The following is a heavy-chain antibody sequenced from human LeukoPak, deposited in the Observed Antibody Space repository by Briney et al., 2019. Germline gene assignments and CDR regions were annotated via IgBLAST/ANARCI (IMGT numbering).Heavy chain of an antibody. CDR2: IYSGGST. D-gene: IGHD5-24*01. CDR3: ARDRVDSDAFDI. J-gene: IGHJ3*02. CDR1: GFTFDDYT. Sequence: GGSLRLSCAASGFTFDDYTMHWVRQAPGKGLEWVSVIYSGGSTYYTDSVKGRFTISRDNSKNTLYLQMNSLRAEDTAVYYCARDRVDSDAFDIWGQGTMVTVSS. V-gene: IGHV3-53*01.